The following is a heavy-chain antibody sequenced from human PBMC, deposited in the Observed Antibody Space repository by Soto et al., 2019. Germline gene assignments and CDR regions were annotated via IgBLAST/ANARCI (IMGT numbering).Heavy chain of an antibody. D-gene: IGHD3-10*01. V-gene: IGHV3-74*03. CDR1: GFTFSGYW. CDR2: IKSDGSGT. J-gene: IGHJ4*02. CDR3: GRNAICGRGAPDEY. Sequence: GGSLRLSCAASGFTFSGYWMHWVRQAPGKGLEWVSRIKSDGSGTTYADSVKGRFSISRDNAKNTVYLQMDSLRVEDTAVYYCGRNAICGRGAPDEYWVPVTPVTVSP.